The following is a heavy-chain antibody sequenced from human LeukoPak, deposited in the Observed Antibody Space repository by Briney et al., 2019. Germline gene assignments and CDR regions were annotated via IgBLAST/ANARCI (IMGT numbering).Heavy chain of an antibody. CDR2: ISSSGSII. V-gene: IGHV3-48*03. D-gene: IGHD2-15*01. CDR1: GFTFSSYE. Sequence: GRSLRLSCAASGFTFSSYEMNWVRQAPEKGLEWVSYISSSGSIIYYADSVKGRFTISRDNGKNSLYVQMKSLRAEDTAVYYCARVATYCSGGSCPYYFDYWGQGTLVTVSS. J-gene: IGHJ4*02. CDR3: ARVATYCSGGSCPYYFDY.